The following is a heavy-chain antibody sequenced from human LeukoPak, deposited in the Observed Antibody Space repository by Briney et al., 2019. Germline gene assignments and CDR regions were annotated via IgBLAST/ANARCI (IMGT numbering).Heavy chain of an antibody. V-gene: IGHV1-18*01. J-gene: IGHJ3*02. Sequence: ASVKVSCKASGYTFTSYGISWVRQAPGQGLEWMGWISAYNGNTNYAQKLQGRVTMTTDTSTSTAYMELRSLRSDDTAVYYCARETLAVAGTEDAFDIWGQGTMVTVSA. CDR3: ARETLAVAGTEDAFDI. CDR2: ISAYNGNT. D-gene: IGHD6-19*01. CDR1: GYTFTSYG.